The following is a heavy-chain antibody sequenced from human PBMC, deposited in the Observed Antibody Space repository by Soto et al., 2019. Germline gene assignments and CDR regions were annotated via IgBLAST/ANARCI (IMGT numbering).Heavy chain of an antibody. Sequence: PSETLSLTCPVSGGSISSSIYYWGWLRQPPGKGLELIGSMYYSGSTYYNPSLKSRVTISVDTSKNQFTLKLISVTAADTAVYYCAVVDSTGNWFDPWGEGALVTVSS. V-gene: IGHV4-39*01. CDR3: AVVDSTGNWFDP. J-gene: IGHJ5*02. CDR2: MYYSGST. D-gene: IGHD6-25*01. CDR1: GGSISSSIYY.